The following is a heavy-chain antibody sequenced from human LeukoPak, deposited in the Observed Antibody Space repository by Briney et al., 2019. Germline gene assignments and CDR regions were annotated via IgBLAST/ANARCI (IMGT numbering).Heavy chain of an antibody. V-gene: IGHV4-59*01. Sequence: PSETLSLTYTVSGGSISSSYWSWIRQPPGEGLEWIGYIYYTGSTNYNPSLKSRVTISVDTSKNQFSLKLSSVTGADTAVYYCARGGDGYTWNYWGQGTLVTVSS. CDR1: GGSISSSY. CDR3: ARGGDGYTWNY. J-gene: IGHJ4*02. D-gene: IGHD5-24*01. CDR2: IYYTGST.